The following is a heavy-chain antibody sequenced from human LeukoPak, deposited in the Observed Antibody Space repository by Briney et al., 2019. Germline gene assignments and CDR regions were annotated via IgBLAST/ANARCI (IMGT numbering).Heavy chain of an antibody. D-gene: IGHD3-3*01. Sequence: SETLSLTCTVSGGSISSYYWSWIRQPPGKGLEWIGYIYYSGSTNYNPSLKSRVTISVDTSKNQFSLKLSSVTAADTAVYYCARVISGSGYYTGDYYYGMDVWGQGTTVTVSS. J-gene: IGHJ6*02. CDR2: IYYSGST. V-gene: IGHV4-59*01. CDR1: GGSISSYY. CDR3: ARVISGSGYYTGDYYYGMDV.